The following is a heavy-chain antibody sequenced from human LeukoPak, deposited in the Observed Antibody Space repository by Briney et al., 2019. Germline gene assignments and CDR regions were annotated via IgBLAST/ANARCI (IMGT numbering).Heavy chain of an antibody. J-gene: IGHJ5*02. V-gene: IGHV4-59*08. D-gene: IGHD6-13*01. Sequence: PSETLSLTCTVSGASIRNYYWSWIRQSPGKGLEWIEYIYYSGSTNYNPSLESRVTMSVDTSKNQFSLRLSSVTAADTAIYYCARRYSSSWYVGLFDPWGQGTLVTVSS. CDR1: GASIRNYY. CDR3: ARRYSSSWYVGLFDP. CDR2: IYYSGST.